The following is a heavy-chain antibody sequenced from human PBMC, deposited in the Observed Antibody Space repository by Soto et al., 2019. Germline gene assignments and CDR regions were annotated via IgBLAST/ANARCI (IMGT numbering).Heavy chain of an antibody. D-gene: IGHD6-13*01. Sequence: ASVKVSCKASGGTFSSYAISWVRQAPGQGLEWMGGIIPIFGTANYAQKFQGRVTITADESTSTAYMELSSLRSEDTAVYYCARDRDSSSRYYFDYWGQGTLVTVSS. CDR1: GGTFSSYA. CDR2: IIPIFGTA. J-gene: IGHJ4*02. CDR3: ARDRDSSSRYYFDY. V-gene: IGHV1-69*13.